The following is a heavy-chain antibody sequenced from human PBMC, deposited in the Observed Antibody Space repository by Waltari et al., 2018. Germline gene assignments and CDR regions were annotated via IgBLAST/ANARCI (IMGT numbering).Heavy chain of an antibody. D-gene: IGHD2-8*01. J-gene: IGHJ4*02. CDR2: FSYNANT. Sequence: QLQLQESGPGLVKPSETLSLTCSVSGASITSTSYYWGWIRRPPGKGLEWIGSFSYNANTYYNPSLKSRVTISVDTSKNQFSLQLRSVTAADTAVYYCARPGRVGGGSLMGLDYWGQGTLVTVSS. V-gene: IGHV4-39*01. CDR3: ARPGRVGGGSLMGLDY. CDR1: GASITSTSYY.